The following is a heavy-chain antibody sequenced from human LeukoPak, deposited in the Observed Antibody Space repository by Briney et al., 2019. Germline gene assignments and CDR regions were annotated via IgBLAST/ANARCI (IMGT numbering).Heavy chain of an antibody. Sequence: SVKVSCTASGGTFSSYAISWVRQAPGQGLEWMGGIIPIFGTANYAQKFQGRVTITADESTSTAYMELSSLRSEDTAVYYCARMYDSSGYYIPYYYYGMDVWGQGTTVTVSS. CDR1: GGTFSSYA. D-gene: IGHD3-22*01. V-gene: IGHV1-69*01. CDR2: IIPIFGTA. CDR3: ARMYDSSGYYIPYYYYGMDV. J-gene: IGHJ6*02.